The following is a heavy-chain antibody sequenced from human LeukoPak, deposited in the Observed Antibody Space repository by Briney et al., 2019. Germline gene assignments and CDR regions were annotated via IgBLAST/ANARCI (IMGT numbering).Heavy chain of an antibody. CDR3: ARQGVIISYFDY. CDR1: GGSISSSTYL. J-gene: IGHJ4*02. D-gene: IGHD3-10*01. CDR2: IFYSGST. V-gene: IGHV4-39*01. Sequence: PSETLSLTCTVSGGSISSSTYLWGWIRQPPGEGLEWIGSIFYSGSTYYSPSLKSRVTVSVDTSNNQFSLRLSSVTAADTAVYFCARQGVIISYFDYWGQGALLTVSS.